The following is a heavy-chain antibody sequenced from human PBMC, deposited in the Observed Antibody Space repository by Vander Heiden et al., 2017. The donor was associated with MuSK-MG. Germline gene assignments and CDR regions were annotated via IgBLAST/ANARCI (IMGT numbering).Heavy chain of an antibody. Sequence: EVQLVESGGGLVKHGGSLRLSCAASGFTFSSYSMNWVRQAPGKGLEWVSSISSSSSYIYYADSVKGRFTISRDNAKNSLYLQMNSLRAEDTAVYYCASLFIAAAGTGYYYGMDVWGQGTTVTVSS. CDR3: ASLFIAAAGTGYYYGMDV. D-gene: IGHD6-13*01. CDR1: GFTFSSYS. V-gene: IGHV3-21*01. CDR2: ISSSSSYI. J-gene: IGHJ6*02.